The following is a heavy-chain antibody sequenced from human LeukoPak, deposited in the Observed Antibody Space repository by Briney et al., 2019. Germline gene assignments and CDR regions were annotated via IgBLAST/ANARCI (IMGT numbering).Heavy chain of an antibody. Sequence: GSLRLSCAASGFTFSNYVMGWVRQAPGKGLEWVSTTNSSGGRTYYTDSVKGRFTISRDNSKDTLDLQMNSLRAEDTAVYYCAKGLWDYYGTGIMYYTMDVWGQGTTVTVSS. CDR1: GFTFSNYV. V-gene: IGHV3-23*01. J-gene: IGHJ6*02. D-gene: IGHD3-10*01. CDR3: AKGLWDYYGTGIMYYTMDV. CDR2: TNSSGGRT.